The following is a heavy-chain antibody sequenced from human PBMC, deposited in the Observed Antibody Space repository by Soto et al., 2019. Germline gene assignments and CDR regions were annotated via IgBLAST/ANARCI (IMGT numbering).Heavy chain of an antibody. D-gene: IGHD5-18*01. Sequence: LQTMPLTSTVFGGYISSYYWRWIRQKPGKGLEWIGYIYYSGSTNYNPSLKSRVTISVDTSKNQFSLKLSSVTAADTAVYYCARDRGFSYSGDDYYMDVWGKGTTVTVSS. CDR1: GGYISSYY. J-gene: IGHJ6*03. CDR3: ARDRGFSYSGDDYYMDV. CDR2: IYYSGST. V-gene: IGHV4-59*01.